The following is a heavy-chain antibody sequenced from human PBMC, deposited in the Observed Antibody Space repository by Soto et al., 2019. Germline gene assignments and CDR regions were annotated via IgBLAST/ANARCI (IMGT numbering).Heavy chain of an antibody. V-gene: IGHV3-72*01. Sequence: EVLLVESGGGLVQLGGSLRLSCAVSGLSFSDHYMDWVRQAPGKGLEWVGRIRNKANSYTTEYAASVKDRFIISRDDSKNSLYLQMNSLKTEDTAVYYCARLTTVTRDYFDSWGQGTLVTVSS. CDR3: ARLTTVTRDYFDS. D-gene: IGHD4-17*01. CDR2: IRNKANSYTT. J-gene: IGHJ4*02. CDR1: GLSFSDHY.